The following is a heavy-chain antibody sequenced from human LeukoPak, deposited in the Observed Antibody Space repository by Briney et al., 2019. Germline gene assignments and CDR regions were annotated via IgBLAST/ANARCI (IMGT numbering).Heavy chain of an antibody. CDR1: GFTFDDYA. J-gene: IGHJ5*02. V-gene: IGHV3-9*01. Sequence: GGSLRLSCAASGFTFDDYAMHWVRQAPGKGLEWVSGISWNSGSIGYADSVKGRFTISRDNAKNSLYLQMNSLRAEDTAVYYCARGVVYGSGSQNWFDPWGQGTLVTVSS. CDR3: ARGVVYGSGSQNWFDP. CDR2: ISWNSGSI. D-gene: IGHD3-10*01.